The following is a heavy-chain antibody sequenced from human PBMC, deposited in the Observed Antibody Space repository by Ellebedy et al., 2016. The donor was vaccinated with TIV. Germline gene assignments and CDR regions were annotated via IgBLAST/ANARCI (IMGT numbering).Heavy chain of an antibody. CDR2: ISYYNGNT. CDR1: DNSFTRFG. V-gene: IGHV1-18*04. CDR3: ARTHYRFGIIDYLDY. D-gene: IGHD3-10*01. J-gene: IGHJ4*02. Sequence: ASVKVSCKAYDNSFTRFGFTWVRQPPGQGLAWMGWISYYNGNTKYAQMFQDRFTITTDTPTKTVYIVLRSLRSDDTALYYCARTHYRFGIIDYLDYWGQGTLVTVSS.